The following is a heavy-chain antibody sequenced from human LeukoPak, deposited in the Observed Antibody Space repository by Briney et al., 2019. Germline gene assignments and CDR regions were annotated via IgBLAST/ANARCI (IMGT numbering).Heavy chain of an antibody. D-gene: IGHD6-13*01. CDR2: IYHSGSS. Sequence: SGTLSLTCAVSGGSISSSNWWGWVRKPPGKGLGGCGEIYHSGSSDYNPSLKRRVTISVDNSKNQLSLQLSSVTAADTAVYYCARMSRKYGMDGWGQGTTVTVSS. J-gene: IGHJ6*02. V-gene: IGHV4-4*02. CDR3: ARMSRKYGMDG. CDR1: GGSISSSNW.